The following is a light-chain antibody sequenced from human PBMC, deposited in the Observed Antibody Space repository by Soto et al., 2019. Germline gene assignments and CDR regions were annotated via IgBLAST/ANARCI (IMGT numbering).Light chain of an antibody. Sequence: QSALTQPASVSWSPGQSITISCTGTSSDVGGYNYVSWYQQHPGKAPKLMIYDVSNRPSGVSNRFSGSKSGNTASLTISGLQAEDEADYYCSSYTSSSTWVFGTGTKVTVL. J-gene: IGLJ1*01. CDR2: DVS. V-gene: IGLV2-14*01. CDR1: SSDVGGYNY. CDR3: SSYTSSSTWV.